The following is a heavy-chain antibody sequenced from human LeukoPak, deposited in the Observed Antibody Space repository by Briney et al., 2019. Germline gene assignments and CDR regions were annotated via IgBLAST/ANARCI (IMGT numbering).Heavy chain of an antibody. J-gene: IGHJ5*02. V-gene: IGHV4-59*08. Sequence: SETLSLTCTVSGGSMSTSYRSWIRQPPGKGLEWIGYIYDNGDTHYNPSLKSRVSISLDTSKSQFSLNLSSVTAADTAVYYCARRAFRGVIAANWFDPRGQGTLVTVSS. CDR2: IYDNGDT. D-gene: IGHD3-16*02. CDR1: GGSMSTSY. CDR3: ARRAFRGVIAANWFDP.